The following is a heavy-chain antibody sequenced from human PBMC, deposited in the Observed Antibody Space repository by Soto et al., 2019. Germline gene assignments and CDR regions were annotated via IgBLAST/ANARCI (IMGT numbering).Heavy chain of an antibody. CDR3: ARVSGSYYYGMDV. Sequence: SETLSLTCTVSGGSIRNYYWTWIRQPPGKGLEWIGYIYHSGSTNYNPSLKSRVTISVDKSKNQFSLKLSSVTAADTAVYYCARVSGSYYYGMDVWGQGTTVTVSS. CDR2: IYHSGST. V-gene: IGHV4-59*12. J-gene: IGHJ6*02. CDR1: GGSIRNYY.